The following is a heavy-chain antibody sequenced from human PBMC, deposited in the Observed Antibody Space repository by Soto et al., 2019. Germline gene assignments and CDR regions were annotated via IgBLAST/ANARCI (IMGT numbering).Heavy chain of an antibody. CDR2: INIYNGNT. V-gene: IGHV1-18*04. J-gene: IGHJ4*02. D-gene: IGHD2-15*01. Sequence: QVQLVQSGAEVKKPGASVKVSCKAAGYAFTSYGISFLRQAPGQALEWMGWINIYNGNTNYAQKFQGRVIMTTDTSTNTAYMELRSLRSDDTAVYYCARDWCSGESCYLFFDYWGQGTLVTVSS. CDR1: GYAFTSYG. CDR3: ARDWCSGESCYLFFDY.